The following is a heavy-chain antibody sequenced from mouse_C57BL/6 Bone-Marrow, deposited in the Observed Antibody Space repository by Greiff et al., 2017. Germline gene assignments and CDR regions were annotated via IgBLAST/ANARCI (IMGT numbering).Heavy chain of an antibody. CDR1: GYAISSSW. D-gene: IGHD3-2*02. CDR2: IYPGDGDT. V-gene: IGHV1-82*01. J-gene: IGHJ3*01. Sequence: QVPLQQSGPELVKPGASVKISCKASGYAISSSWMNWVKQRPGKGLVWCGRIYPGDGDTNYNGKFKGKATLTADTSSSTAYMQLSCLTSEDSAVYFCARSQLRLLAWFAYWGQGTLVTVSA. CDR3: ARSQLRLLAWFAY.